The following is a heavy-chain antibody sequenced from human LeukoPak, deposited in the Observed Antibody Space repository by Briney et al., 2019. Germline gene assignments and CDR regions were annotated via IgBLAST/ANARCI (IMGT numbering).Heavy chain of an antibody. CDR2: IYHSGST. D-gene: IGHD1-26*01. CDR1: GGSISSGGYY. CDR3: ARGEVGAPPGY. J-gene: IGHJ4*02. Sequence: PSQTLSLTCTVSGGSISSGGYYWSWIRQPPGKGLEWIGYIYHSGSTYYNPSLKSRVTISVDRSKNQFSLKLSSVTAADTAVYYCARGEVGAPPGYWGQGTLVTVSS. V-gene: IGHV4-30-2*01.